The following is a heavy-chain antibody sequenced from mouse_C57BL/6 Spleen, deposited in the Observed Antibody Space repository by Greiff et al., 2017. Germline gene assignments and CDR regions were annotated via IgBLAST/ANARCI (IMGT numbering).Heavy chain of an antibody. CDR1: GYTFTSYW. Sequence: QVQLQQPGAELVMPGASVKLSCKASGYTFTSYWMHWVKQRPGQGLEWIGEIDPSDSYTTSNQKFKGKSTLTVDKSSSTAYMQLSRLTSEDSAVYYCTRGDGSSAVDYGGQGTTLTVSS. D-gene: IGHD1-1*01. CDR3: TRGDGSSAVDY. J-gene: IGHJ2*01. CDR2: IDPSDSYT. V-gene: IGHV1-69*01.